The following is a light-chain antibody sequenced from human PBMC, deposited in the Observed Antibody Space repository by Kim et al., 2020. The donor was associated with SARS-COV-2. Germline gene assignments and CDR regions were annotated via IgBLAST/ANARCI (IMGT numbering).Light chain of an antibody. Sequence: SPWARATLSCRASQCVSCIFFSWFQQRPGPAPRLLIYAASSRATGIPDRCSGSGSGTDFTLTISRLEPEDFAVYSCQQYGNSPFTFGQGTKVDIK. J-gene: IGKJ2*01. CDR3: QQYGNSPFT. CDR2: AAS. V-gene: IGKV3-20*01. CDR1: QCVSCIF.